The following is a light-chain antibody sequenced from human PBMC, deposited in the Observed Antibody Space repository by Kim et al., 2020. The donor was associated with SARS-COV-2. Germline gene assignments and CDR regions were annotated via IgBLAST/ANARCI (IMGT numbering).Light chain of an antibody. CDR3: AAWDDSLNGWV. Sequence: GRRVTMSCSGSSSNIGRNTVNWYQQLPGTAPKLLIYSNNQRPSGVPDRFSGSKSGTSASLAISGLQSEDEADYYCAAWDDSLNGWVFGGGTKVTVL. J-gene: IGLJ3*02. CDR1: SSNIGRNT. V-gene: IGLV1-44*01. CDR2: SNN.